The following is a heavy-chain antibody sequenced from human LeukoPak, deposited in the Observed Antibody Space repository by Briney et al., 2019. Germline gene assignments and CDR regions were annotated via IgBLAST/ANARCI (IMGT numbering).Heavy chain of an antibody. CDR1: GFTVSNNY. J-gene: IGHJ4*02. V-gene: IGHV3-66*04. D-gene: IGHD4-23*01. Sequence: GGSLRLSCAASGFTVSNNYMSWVRQAPGKGLEWVSVIYSGGSTYYTDSVKGRFTISRDNSKNTLYLQMNSLRAEDTAVYYCARHGGFYFFGSWGQGTLVTVSS. CDR3: ARHGGFYFFGS. CDR2: IYSGGST.